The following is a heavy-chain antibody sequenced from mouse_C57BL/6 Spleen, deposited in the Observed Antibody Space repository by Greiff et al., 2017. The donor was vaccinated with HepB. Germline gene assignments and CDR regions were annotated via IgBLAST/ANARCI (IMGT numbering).Heavy chain of an antibody. Sequence: VQLQQPGAELVKPGASVKLSCKASGYTFTSYWMQWVKQRPGQGLEWIGEIDPSDSYTNYNQKFKGKATLTVDTSSSTAYMQLSSLTSEDSAVYYCASGGETVGYAMDYWGQGTSVTVSS. D-gene: IGHD1-1*01. CDR1: GYTFTSYW. CDR2: IDPSDSYT. CDR3: ASGGETVGYAMDY. V-gene: IGHV1-50*01. J-gene: IGHJ4*01.